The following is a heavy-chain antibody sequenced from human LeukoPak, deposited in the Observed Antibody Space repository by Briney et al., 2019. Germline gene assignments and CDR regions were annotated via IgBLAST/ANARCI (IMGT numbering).Heavy chain of an antibody. V-gene: IGHV3-53*04. J-gene: IGHJ4*02. Sequence: GGSLRLSCAASGFTVSSNYMSWVRQAPGKGLEWVSVIYSGGSTYYADSVKGRFTISRHNSKNTLYLQMNSLRAEDTAVYYCARGGYYDSSGYYYVEYYFDYWGQGTLVTVSS. D-gene: IGHD3-22*01. CDR2: IYSGGST. CDR3: ARGGYYDSSGYYYVEYYFDY. CDR1: GFTVSSNY.